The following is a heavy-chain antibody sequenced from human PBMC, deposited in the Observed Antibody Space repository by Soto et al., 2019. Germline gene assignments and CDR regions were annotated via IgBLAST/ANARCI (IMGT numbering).Heavy chain of an antibody. CDR1: GFTFSRSS. J-gene: IGHJ6*02. CDR3: ARGMKTAVFYGMDV. Sequence: VQLVESGGGVVQPGRSLRLSCAASGFTFSRSSMNWVRQAPGKGLEWVASISTSSNLIYYEDSVKGRFTVSRDNTKNSMYLQMISLRAEDTAIYYCARGMKTAVFYGMDVWGQGTTVTVSS. D-gene: IGHD2-2*01. CDR2: ISTSSNLI. V-gene: IGHV3-21*01.